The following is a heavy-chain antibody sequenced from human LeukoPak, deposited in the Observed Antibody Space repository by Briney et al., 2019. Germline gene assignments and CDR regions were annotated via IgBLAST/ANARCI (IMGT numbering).Heavy chain of an antibody. V-gene: IGHV3-30*03. Sequence: PGGSLRLSCAASGFTFSSYNFHWLRQAPGKGLKWLTVISYDGSYTSYGASVKGRFTVSRDNSQNTLYLQMNGLRAEDTALYYCARDHSAMPSYWGQGTLVTVSS. CDR2: ISYDGSYT. J-gene: IGHJ4*02. CDR3: ARDHSAMPSY. CDR1: GFTFSSYN. D-gene: IGHD2-2*01.